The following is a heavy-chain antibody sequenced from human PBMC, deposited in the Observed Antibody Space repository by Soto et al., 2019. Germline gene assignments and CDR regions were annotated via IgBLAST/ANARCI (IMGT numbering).Heavy chain of an antibody. V-gene: IGHV4-39*01. D-gene: IGHD3-3*01. Sequence: QLQLQESGPGLVKPSETLSLTCTVSGGSISSSSYYWGWIRQPPGKGLEWIGSLFYSGSTYYNPSLKSRVTISVDTSKSQFSLKLSSVTAADTAVYYCARSTNDFFMPFDYWGQGTLVTVSS. CDR2: LFYSGST. J-gene: IGHJ4*02. CDR3: ARSTNDFFMPFDY. CDR1: GGSISSSSYY.